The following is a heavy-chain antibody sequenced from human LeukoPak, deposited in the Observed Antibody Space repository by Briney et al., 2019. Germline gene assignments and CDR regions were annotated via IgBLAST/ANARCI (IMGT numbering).Heavy chain of an antibody. D-gene: IGHD6-13*01. V-gene: IGHV3-33*01. J-gene: IGHJ4*02. CDR2: IWYDGTKK. Sequence: GGSLRLSCAASGFIFSSYGMHWVRQAPGKGLEWVAVIWYDGTKKYYADSVGGRFTISRDNSKNTLYLQMNSLRAEDTAVYYCARVPGYSSSWYFFDYWGQGTLVTVSS. CDR3: ARVPGYSSSWYFFDY. CDR1: GFIFSSYG.